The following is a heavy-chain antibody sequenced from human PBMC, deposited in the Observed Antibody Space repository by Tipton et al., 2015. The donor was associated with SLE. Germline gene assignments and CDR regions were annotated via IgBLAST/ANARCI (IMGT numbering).Heavy chain of an antibody. CDR2: IHTSGST. J-gene: IGHJ3*02. V-gene: IGHV4-61*02. CDR3: ARNRGGYCSGGSCYGLDI. CDR1: GGSISSGSYY. D-gene: IGHD2-15*01. Sequence: TLSLTCTVSGGSISSGSYYWSWIRQPAGTGLERIGRIHTSGSTNYNPSLKSRVTISVDTSKNQFSLKLTSVTATDTAVYYCARNRGGYCSGGSCYGLDIWGQGTMVTVSS.